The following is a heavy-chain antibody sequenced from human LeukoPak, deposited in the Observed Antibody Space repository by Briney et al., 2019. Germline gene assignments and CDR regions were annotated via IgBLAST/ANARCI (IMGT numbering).Heavy chain of an antibody. J-gene: IGHJ4*02. D-gene: IGHD3-10*01. CDR2: INHSGST. V-gene: IGHV4-34*01. CDR1: GGSFSGYY. Sequence: ASETLSLTCAVFGGSFSGYYWSWIRQPPGKGLEWIGEINHSGSTNYNPSLKSRVTISVDTSKNQFSLKLTSVTAADTAVYYCARVPVPVDYYGSGREYYFDYWGQGTLVTVSS. CDR3: ARVPVPVDYYGSGREYYFDY.